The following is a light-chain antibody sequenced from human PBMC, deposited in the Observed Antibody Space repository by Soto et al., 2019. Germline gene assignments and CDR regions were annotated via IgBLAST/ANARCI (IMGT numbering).Light chain of an antibody. CDR1: QSISSW. Sequence: DIQMTQSPSTLSASVGDRVTITCRASQSISSWLTWYQQKPGKAPKLLIYDASRLESGAPSRFSGSGSGTEFTLTISSLQPDDFATYYCQQYNTYSGTFGQGTKVDIK. CDR2: DAS. J-gene: IGKJ1*01. V-gene: IGKV1-5*01. CDR3: QQYNTYSGT.